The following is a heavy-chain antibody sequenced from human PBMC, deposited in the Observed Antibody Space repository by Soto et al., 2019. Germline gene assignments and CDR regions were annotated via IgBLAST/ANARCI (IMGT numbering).Heavy chain of an antibody. CDR3: AKDFPDYYDSSGYYSPGAEYFQH. CDR2: ISGSGGST. Sequence: GSLRLSCAASGFTFSSYAMSWVRQAPGKGLEWVSAISGSGGSTYYADSVKGRFTISRDNSKNTLYLQMNSLRAEDTAVYYCAKDFPDYYDSSGYYSPGAEYFQHWGQGTLVTVSS. CDR1: GFTFSSYA. J-gene: IGHJ1*01. V-gene: IGHV3-23*01. D-gene: IGHD3-22*01.